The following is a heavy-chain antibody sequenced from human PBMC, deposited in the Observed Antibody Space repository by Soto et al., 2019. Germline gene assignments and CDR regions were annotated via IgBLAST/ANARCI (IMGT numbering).Heavy chain of an antibody. CDR2: NKSKTDGGTT. J-gene: IGHJ6*02. V-gene: IGHV3-15*07. D-gene: IGHD2-8*01. CDR3: TTDLYQWALHYYSGMDV. Sequence: ESGGGLVKPGGSLRLSCAASGFTFSNAWMNWVRQAPGKGLECVGRNKSKTDGGTTDYAAPVKGRFTISRDDSKNTLYLLMNSLKTEDTAVYYCTTDLYQWALHYYSGMDVWGQGTTVTVSS. CDR1: GFTFSNAW.